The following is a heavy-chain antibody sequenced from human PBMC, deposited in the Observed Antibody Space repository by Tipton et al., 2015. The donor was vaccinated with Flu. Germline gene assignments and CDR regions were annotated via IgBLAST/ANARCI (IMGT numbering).Heavy chain of an antibody. Sequence: LSLTCTVSGYSIISSSYSWGWIRQPPGKGLEWIGNMYHTGSAYYNPSLKSRVTISLDTSRNQLSPKLASVTAADTAVYYYARRDYSNYVSDPKSWFDPWGQGTLVTISS. V-gene: IGHV4-39*01. CDR1: GYSIISSSYS. CDR3: ARRDYSNYVSDPKSWFDP. CDR2: MYHTGSA. J-gene: IGHJ5*02. D-gene: IGHD4-11*01.